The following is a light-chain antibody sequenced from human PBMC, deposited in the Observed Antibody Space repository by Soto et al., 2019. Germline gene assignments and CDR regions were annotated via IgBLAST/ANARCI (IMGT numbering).Light chain of an antibody. CDR3: QQRGT. Sequence: EIVLTQSPATPSLSPGERANLSCRASQSVGTDLVWYQHKPGQPPRLLIYDASYGAAGIPARFSGSGSGTDFTLTTSSLEPEDLAVYYCQQRGTFGPGTKVDIK. CDR1: QSVGTD. J-gene: IGKJ3*01. CDR2: DAS. V-gene: IGKV3-11*01.